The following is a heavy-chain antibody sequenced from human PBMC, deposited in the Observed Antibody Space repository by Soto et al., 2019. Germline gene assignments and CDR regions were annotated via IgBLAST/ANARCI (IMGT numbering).Heavy chain of an antibody. CDR1: GFTFSSYA. CDR2: ISYDGSNK. D-gene: IGHD3-22*01. V-gene: IGHV3-30-3*01. J-gene: IGHJ4*02. Sequence: GGSLRLSCAGSGFTFSSYAMHWVRQAPGKGLEWVAVISYDGSNKYYADSVKGRFTISRDNSKNTLYLQMNSLRAEDTAVYYCARDDGVYDSSGYHNYFDYWGQGTLVTVSS. CDR3: ARDDGVYDSSGYHNYFDY.